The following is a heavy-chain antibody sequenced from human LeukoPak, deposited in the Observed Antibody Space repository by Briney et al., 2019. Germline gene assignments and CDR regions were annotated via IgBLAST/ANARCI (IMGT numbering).Heavy chain of an antibody. J-gene: IGHJ4*02. V-gene: IGHV3-23*01. CDR2: TSGSGGST. CDR3: AKVEYYDFWSGFDY. Sequence: GGSLRLSCAASGFTFSSYAMSWVRQAPGKGLEWVSATSGSGGSTYYADSVKGRFTISRDNSKNTLYLQMNSLRAEDTAVYYCAKVEYYDFWSGFDYWGQGTLVTVSS. CDR1: GFTFSSYA. D-gene: IGHD3-3*01.